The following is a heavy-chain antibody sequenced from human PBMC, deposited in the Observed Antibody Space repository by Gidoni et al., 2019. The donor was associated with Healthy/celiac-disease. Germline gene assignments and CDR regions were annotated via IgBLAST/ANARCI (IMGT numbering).Heavy chain of an antibody. D-gene: IGHD4-4*01. CDR1: GFTFSSYW. J-gene: IGHJ5*02. CDR2: IKQDGSEK. CDR3: ARDTGRA. V-gene: IGHV3-7*01. Sequence: EVQLVDSGGGLVQPGGSLRLSCAAFGFTFSSYWMSWVRQAPGKGLEWVANIKQDGSEKYYVDSVKGRFTISRDNDKNSLYLQMNSLRAEDTAVYYCARDTGRAWGQGTLVTVSS.